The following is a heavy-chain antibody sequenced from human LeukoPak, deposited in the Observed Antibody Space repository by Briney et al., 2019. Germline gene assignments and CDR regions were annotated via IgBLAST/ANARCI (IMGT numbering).Heavy chain of an antibody. CDR3: AKDVRTVTTIYYYGMHV. D-gene: IGHD4-17*01. CDR2: ISYDGSTK. CDR1: GFNFSNYG. Sequence: GGSLRLSCAASGFNFSNYGMHWVRQAPGKGLEWVAVISYDGSTKYYADSVKGRFTISRDNSKNTLYLQMNSLRAEDTAVYYCAKDVRTVTTIYYYGMHVWGQGTTVTVSS. J-gene: IGHJ6*02. V-gene: IGHV3-30*18.